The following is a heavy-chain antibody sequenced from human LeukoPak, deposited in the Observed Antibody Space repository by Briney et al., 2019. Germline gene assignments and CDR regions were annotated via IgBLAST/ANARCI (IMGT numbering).Heavy chain of an antibody. Sequence: GASVKVSCKASGYTFTSYGISWVRQAPGRGLEWMGWISAYNGNTNYAQKLQGRVTMTTDTSTSTAYMELRSLRSDDTAVYYCARVPPGGAANDAFDIWGQGTMVTVSS. D-gene: IGHD1-26*01. CDR1: GYTFTSYG. J-gene: IGHJ3*02. CDR2: ISAYNGNT. CDR3: ARVPPGGAANDAFDI. V-gene: IGHV1-18*01.